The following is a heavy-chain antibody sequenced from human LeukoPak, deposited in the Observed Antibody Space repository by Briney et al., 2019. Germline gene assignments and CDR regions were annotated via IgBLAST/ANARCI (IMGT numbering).Heavy chain of an antibody. D-gene: IGHD1-26*01. Sequence: PGGSLRLSCAASGFTFSNYWMDWVRQAPGKGLEWVANVKEDGSDAYYVESVKGRFTISRHNSENTLYLQMDSLSADDTAVYYCVRLMGSGWFDPWGQGTLVTVFS. J-gene: IGHJ5*02. CDR2: VKEDGSDA. V-gene: IGHV3-7*05. CDR1: GFTFSNYW. CDR3: VRLMGSGWFDP.